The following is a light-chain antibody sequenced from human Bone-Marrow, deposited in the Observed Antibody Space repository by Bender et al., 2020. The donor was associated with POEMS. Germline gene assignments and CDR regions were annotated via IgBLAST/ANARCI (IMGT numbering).Light chain of an antibody. V-gene: IGLV2-18*02. Sequence: QSALTQPPSASGSPGQLVTISCTGTSSDVGGYNRVSWYQQPPGTAPKLMIYEVSLRPSGVSNRFSGSKSGNTASLTISGLQAEDEADYYCTSYTSSTTLVFGGGTKLTVL. CDR2: EVS. CDR3: TSYTSSTTLV. J-gene: IGLJ2*01. CDR1: SSDVGGYNR.